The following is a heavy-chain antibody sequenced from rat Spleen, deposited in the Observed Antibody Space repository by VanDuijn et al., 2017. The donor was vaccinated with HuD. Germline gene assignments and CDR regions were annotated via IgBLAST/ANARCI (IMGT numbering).Heavy chain of an antibody. J-gene: IGHJ2*01. CDR1: GFTFSDYY. Sequence: EVQLVESGGGLVQPGRSMKLSCAASGFTFSDYYMAWVRQAPTKRLEWVATVSYDGSSTYYRDSVKGRFTISRDNAKSTLYLQMDSLRSEDTATYYCARPNYPGFNYFDYWGQGVMVTVSS. V-gene: IGHV5-7*01. CDR2: VSYDGSST. CDR3: ARPNYPGFNYFDY. D-gene: IGHD1-4*01.